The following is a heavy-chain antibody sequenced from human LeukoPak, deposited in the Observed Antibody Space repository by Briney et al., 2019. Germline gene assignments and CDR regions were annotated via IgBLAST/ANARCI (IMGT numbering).Heavy chain of an antibody. V-gene: IGHV3-9*01. Sequence: PGRSLRLSCAASGFTFVDHAMHWVRQAPGKGLEWVSGISWNSGSIGYADSVKGRFTISRDNAKNSLYLQMNSLRAEDTALYYCAKDVYDILTGYYDYWGQGTLVTVSS. CDR1: GFTFVDHA. CDR2: ISWNSGSI. D-gene: IGHD3-9*01. CDR3: AKDVYDILTGYYDY. J-gene: IGHJ4*02.